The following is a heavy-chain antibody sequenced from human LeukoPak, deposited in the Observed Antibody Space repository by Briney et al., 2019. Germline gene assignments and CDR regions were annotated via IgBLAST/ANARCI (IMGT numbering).Heavy chain of an antibody. V-gene: IGHV1-69*05. CDR2: IIPIFGTA. J-gene: IGHJ4*02. Sequence: ASVKVSCKASGGTFSSYAISWVRQAPGQGLEWMGGIIPIFGTANYAQKFQGRVTITTDESTSTAYMELSSLRSEDTAVYYCARSDMERRHYFDYWGQGTLVTVSS. CDR1: GGTFSSYA. D-gene: IGHD1-1*01. CDR3: ARSDMERRHYFDY.